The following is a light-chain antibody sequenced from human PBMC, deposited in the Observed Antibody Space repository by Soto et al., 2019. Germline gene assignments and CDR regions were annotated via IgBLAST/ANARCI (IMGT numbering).Light chain of an antibody. J-gene: IGKJ1*01. CDR3: QHYGGSQGT. CDR1: QSVASSS. Sequence: EIVLTKSPGTLSLSPWERATLSCMASQSVASSSIAWYQQRLGQAPRLLIYGASNRATGIPDRFSGSGSGTDFTLTFSRLDPEDFAVYYCQHYGGSQGTFGQGTKVDIK. V-gene: IGKV3-20*01. CDR2: GAS.